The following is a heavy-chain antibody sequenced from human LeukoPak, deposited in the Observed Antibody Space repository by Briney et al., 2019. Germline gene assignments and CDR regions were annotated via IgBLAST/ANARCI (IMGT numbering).Heavy chain of an antibody. V-gene: IGHV4-59*01. CDR3: ALGAPGSSSYYYYYGMDV. J-gene: IGHJ6*02. Sequence: PSETLSLTCTVPGGSISSYYWSWIRQPPGKGLEWIGYIYYSGSTNYNPSLKSRATISVDTSKNQFSLKLSSVTAADTAVYYCALGAPGSSSYYYYYGMDVWGQGTTVTVSS. D-gene: IGHD6-6*01. CDR2: IYYSGST. CDR1: GGSISSYY.